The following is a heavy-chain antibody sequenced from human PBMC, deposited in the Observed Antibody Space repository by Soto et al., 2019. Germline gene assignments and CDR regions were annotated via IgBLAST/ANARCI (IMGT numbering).Heavy chain of an antibody. CDR1: GFSFTNHW. Sequence: EMQLEESGGGLVQPGGSRRLSCEAPGFSFTNHWMSWVRQAPGKGLEWLANIKQDGGETYYLESVKGRFSISRDNAKDSVYLQMSGLRAEDTAVYYCARHGFHRDALDLWGQGTLVTVSS. CDR2: IKQDGGET. J-gene: IGHJ3*01. V-gene: IGHV3-7*03. D-gene: IGHD2-2*03. CDR3: ARHGFHRDALDL.